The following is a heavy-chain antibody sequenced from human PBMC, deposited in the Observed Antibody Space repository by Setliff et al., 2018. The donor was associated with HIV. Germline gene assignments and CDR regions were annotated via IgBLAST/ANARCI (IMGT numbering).Heavy chain of an antibody. V-gene: IGHV4-38-2*02. Sequence: PSETLSLTCTVSNYSISRGYYWGWIRQAPGKGLEWIGNLYHSGTAYYNPSLKTRVTMSLDTSKNQLSLRLSSLTAADTAVYYCARRGGELPVWGQGTVVTVSS. CDR1: NYSISRGYY. CDR3: ARRGGELPV. J-gene: IGHJ4*02. CDR2: LYHSGTA. D-gene: IGHD1-26*01.